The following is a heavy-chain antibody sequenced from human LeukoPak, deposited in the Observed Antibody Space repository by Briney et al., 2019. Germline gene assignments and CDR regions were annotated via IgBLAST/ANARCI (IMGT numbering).Heavy chain of an antibody. D-gene: IGHD6-13*01. CDR3: ARDSSWGYYYYMDV. CDR2: IYYSGST. J-gene: IGHJ6*03. CDR1: GGSISSGGYS. Sequence: PSETLSLTCAVSGGSISSGGYSWSWIRQPPGKGLEWIGYIYYSGSTNYNPSLKSRVTMSVDTSKNQFSLKLSSVTAADTAVYYCARDSSWGYYYYMDVWGKGTTVTISS. V-gene: IGHV4-61*08.